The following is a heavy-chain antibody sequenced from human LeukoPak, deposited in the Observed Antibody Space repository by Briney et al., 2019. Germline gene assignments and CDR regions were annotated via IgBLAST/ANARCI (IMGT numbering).Heavy chain of an antibody. CDR1: GFTFSNYA. CDR3: ARDLKWDFDL. J-gene: IGHJ2*01. V-gene: IGHV3-23*01. CDR2: ISDSGANT. Sequence: PGGSLRLSCAASGFTFSNYAMTWVRQAPGKGLEWVSDISDSGANTYYVDSAKGRFTVSRDNSKNTLYLQMKFLRAEDTAVYYCARDLKWDFDLWGRGTLVTVSS.